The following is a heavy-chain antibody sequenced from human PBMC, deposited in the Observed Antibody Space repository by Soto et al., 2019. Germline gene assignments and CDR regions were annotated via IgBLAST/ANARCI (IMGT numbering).Heavy chain of an antibody. V-gene: IGHV4-39*01. Sequence: PSETLSLTCAVSGVSVNSPDYYWGWIRQPPGKELEWIGSIFFGGSTYHNPSLKSRVTISVDTSKNQFSLMLRSVTAADTAVYYCARHRDGLGSYHFYGLDVWGQGTTVTVSS. D-gene: IGHD3-10*01. CDR3: ARHRDGLGSYHFYGLDV. J-gene: IGHJ6*02. CDR2: IFFGGST. CDR1: GVSVNSPDYY.